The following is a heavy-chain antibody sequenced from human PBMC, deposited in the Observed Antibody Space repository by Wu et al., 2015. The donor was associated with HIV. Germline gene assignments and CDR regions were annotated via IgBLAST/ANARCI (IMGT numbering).Heavy chain of an antibody. J-gene: IGHJ3*01. CDR3: ARAYCSGGGCYSDAFDL. V-gene: IGHV1-2*02. Sequence: QVHLVQSGAEVKKPGASVKVSCKASEYTFTDNFIHWVRRAPGQGLEWMGWINPNNGATKYAQRFQGRVTMTRDTSLSTAYLELRRLRSDDTALYYCARAYCSGGGCYSDAFDLWGQGTMVTVSS. CDR1: EYTFTDNF. D-gene: IGHD2-15*01. CDR2: INPNNGAT.